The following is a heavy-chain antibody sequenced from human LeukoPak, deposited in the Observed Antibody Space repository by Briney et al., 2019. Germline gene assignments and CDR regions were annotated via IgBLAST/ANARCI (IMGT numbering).Heavy chain of an antibody. V-gene: IGHV1-8*01. D-gene: IGHD7-27*01. CDR2: MKSNNGHT. CDR3: ARGPPNWGMVGY. CDR1: GYTFTSFD. J-gene: IGHJ4*02. Sequence: ASVKVSCKASGYTFTSFDFNWVRQATGQGLEWMGWMKSNNGHTGYAQKFQGRVTMTRDTSISTAYMELSSLAFEDTAVYYCARGPPNWGMVGYWGQGTLVTVSS.